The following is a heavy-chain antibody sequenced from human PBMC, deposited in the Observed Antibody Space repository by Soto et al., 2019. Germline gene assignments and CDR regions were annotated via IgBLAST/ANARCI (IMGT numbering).Heavy chain of an antibody. V-gene: IGHV3-23*01. Sequence: GGSLRLSCAASGFPFGITDMSWVRQAPGKGLEWVSTIDGSGGATHYADSVKGRFTISRDNSKNTVFLQMSSLRADDTAVYYRAKNSGWFNTWGQGTLVTVSS. CDR3: AKNSGWFNT. CDR1: GFPFGITD. D-gene: IGHD3-10*01. J-gene: IGHJ5*02. CDR2: IDGSGGAT.